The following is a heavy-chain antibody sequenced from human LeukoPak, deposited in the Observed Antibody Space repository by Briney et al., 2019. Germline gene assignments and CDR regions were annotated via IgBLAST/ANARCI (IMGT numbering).Heavy chain of an antibody. CDR3: AKDPVGIGPAFAI. D-gene: IGHD1-26*01. J-gene: IGHJ3*02. Sequence: PGGSLRLSCAASGFPFNTCAMSWVRQAPGKGLEWVSSVTDSGGSTYYTDSVKGRLTISRDNSKNMLYLQMNSLRVEDTALYYCAKDPVGIGPAFAIWGPGTMVTVSS. CDR1: GFPFNTCA. CDR2: VTDSGGST. V-gene: IGHV3-23*01.